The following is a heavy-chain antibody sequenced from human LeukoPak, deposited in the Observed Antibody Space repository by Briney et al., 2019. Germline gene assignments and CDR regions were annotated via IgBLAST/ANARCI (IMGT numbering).Heavy chain of an antibody. Sequence: ASVKVSCKASEYTFTGYYMHWVRQAPGQGLEWMGWINPNSGGTNYAQKFQGRVTMTRDTSISTAYMELSRLRSDDTAVYYCARDRKVRGFPWFDPWGQGTLVTVSS. CDR2: INPNSGGT. CDR3: ARDRKVRGFPWFDP. J-gene: IGHJ5*02. CDR1: EYTFTGYY. D-gene: IGHD3-10*01. V-gene: IGHV1-2*02.